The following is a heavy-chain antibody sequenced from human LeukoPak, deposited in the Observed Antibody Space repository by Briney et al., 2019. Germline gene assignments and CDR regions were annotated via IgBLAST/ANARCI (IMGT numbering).Heavy chain of an antibody. V-gene: IGHV3-23*01. CDR2: FSGSGGST. J-gene: IGHJ6*03. CDR1: GFTLSSYA. Sequence: GGPLRLSCAASGFTLSSYAMSWVPRAPGKGLEWVPAFSGSGGSTYYADSVKGRFTISRDNSKNTLYLQINSLRAEDTAVYYCAKAWRRYSSSWVHYYMDVWGKGTTVTVSS. D-gene: IGHD6-13*01. CDR3: AKAWRRYSSSWVHYYMDV.